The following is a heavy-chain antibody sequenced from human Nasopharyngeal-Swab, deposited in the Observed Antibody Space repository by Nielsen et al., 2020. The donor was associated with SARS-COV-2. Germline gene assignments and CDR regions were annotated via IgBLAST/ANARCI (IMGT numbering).Heavy chain of an antibody. CDR3: ARTYYYDSSGYYYVWFDP. V-gene: IGHV3-11*01. D-gene: IGHD3-22*01. CDR2: ISSSGSTI. Sequence: GESLKISCAASGFTFSDYYMSWIRQAPGEGLEWVSYISSSGSTIYYADSVKGRFTISRDNAKNSLYLQMNSLRAEDTAVYYCARTYYYDSSGYYYVWFDPWGQGTLVTVSS. CDR1: GFTFSDYY. J-gene: IGHJ5*02.